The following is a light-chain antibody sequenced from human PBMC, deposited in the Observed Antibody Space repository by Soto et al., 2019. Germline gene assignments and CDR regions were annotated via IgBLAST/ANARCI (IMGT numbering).Light chain of an antibody. Sequence: EIVLTQSPATLSLSPGERATLSCRASESVSSYLAWYQQKPGQAPRLLIYDASNRATGIRARFSGSGSGTDFTLTISSLEPDDFAVYYCQQRSNWPPLTFGGGTKVEIK. CDR2: DAS. J-gene: IGKJ4*01. V-gene: IGKV3-11*01. CDR3: QQRSNWPPLT. CDR1: ESVSSY.